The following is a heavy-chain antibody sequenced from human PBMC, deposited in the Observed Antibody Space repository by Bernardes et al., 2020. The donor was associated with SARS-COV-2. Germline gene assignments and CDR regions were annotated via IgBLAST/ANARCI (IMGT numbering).Heavy chain of an antibody. CDR3: ARIRFLEWLLPHESYYFDY. CDR1: GFSLSNARMG. D-gene: IGHD3-3*01. Sequence: SGPTLVKPTETLTLTCTVSGFSLSNARMGVSWIRQPPGKALEWLAHIFSNDEKSYSTSLKSRLTISKDTSKSQVVLTMTNMDPVDTATYYCARIRFLEWLLPHESYYFDYWGQGTLVTVSS. V-gene: IGHV2-26*01. J-gene: IGHJ4*02. CDR2: IFSNDEK.